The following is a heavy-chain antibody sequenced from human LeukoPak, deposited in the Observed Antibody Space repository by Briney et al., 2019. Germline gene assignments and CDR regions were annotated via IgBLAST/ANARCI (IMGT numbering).Heavy chain of an antibody. CDR1: GFTFSSYA. CDR3: AKSPLWFGELSAFDI. J-gene: IGHJ3*02. V-gene: IGHV3-23*01. D-gene: IGHD3-10*01. Sequence: GGSLRLSCAASGFTFSSYAMTWVRQAPGKGLEWVSAISGSGGSTYYADSVKGRFTISRDNSKNTLYLQMNSLRAEDTAVYYCAKSPLWFGELSAFDIWGQGTMVTVSS. CDR2: ISGSGGST.